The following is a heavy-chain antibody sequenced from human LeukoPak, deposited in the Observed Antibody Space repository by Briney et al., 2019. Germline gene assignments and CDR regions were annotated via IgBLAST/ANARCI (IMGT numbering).Heavy chain of an antibody. CDR1: GYTFTSYD. D-gene: IGHD1-26*01. Sequence: AAVKVSCKASGYTFTSYDINWVRQATGQGLEWMGWMNPNSGNTGYAQKFQGRVTMTRNTSISTAYMELSSLRSDDTAVYYCAMLKVGATTMDYWGQGTLVTVSS. V-gene: IGHV1-8*01. J-gene: IGHJ4*02. CDR2: MNPNSGNT. CDR3: AMLKVGATTMDY.